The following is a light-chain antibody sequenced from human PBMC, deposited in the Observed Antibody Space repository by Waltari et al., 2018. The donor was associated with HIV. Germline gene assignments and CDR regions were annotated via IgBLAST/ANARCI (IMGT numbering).Light chain of an antibody. J-gene: IGLJ1*01. CDR1: SSAVGGYNS. Sequence: QSALTQPASVSGSPGQSITISCSGTSSAVGGYNSVSWYQQRPGKAPKLIIYEVNSRPSGLSDRFSGSKSGNTASLTISGLQVEDEADYYCSSYTTTYTYVFGSGTKVTVL. CDR3: SSYTTTYTYV. V-gene: IGLV2-14*03. CDR2: EVN.